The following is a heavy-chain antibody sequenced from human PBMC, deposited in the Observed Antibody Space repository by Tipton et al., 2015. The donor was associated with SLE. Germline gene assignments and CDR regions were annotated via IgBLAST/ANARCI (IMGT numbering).Heavy chain of an antibody. CDR2: ISDSGDST. D-gene: IGHD7-27*01. V-gene: IGHV3-23*01. J-gene: IGHJ4*02. Sequence: SLRLSCAASRFIFSTYGMTWVRQAPGKGLEWVSSISDSGDSTYYADSVKGRFTISRDNSKNTLYLQMNSLRAEDTAVYYCAKSWGWGSEDWGQGTLVTVSS. CDR1: RFIFSTYG. CDR3: AKSWGWGSED.